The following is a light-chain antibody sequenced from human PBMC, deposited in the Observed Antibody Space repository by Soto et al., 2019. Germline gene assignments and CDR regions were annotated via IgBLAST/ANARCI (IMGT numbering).Light chain of an antibody. CDR1: QSGSSSY. Sequence: EIVLTQSPGTLSLSPGERATLSCRASQSGSSSYLAWYQQKPGQAPKVLIYRASSRATGIPDRFSGSGSGTDFTLTISRLEPEDFAVYYCQQYGSSPLTFGGGTKVDIK. J-gene: IGKJ4*01. CDR2: RAS. CDR3: QQYGSSPLT. V-gene: IGKV3-20*01.